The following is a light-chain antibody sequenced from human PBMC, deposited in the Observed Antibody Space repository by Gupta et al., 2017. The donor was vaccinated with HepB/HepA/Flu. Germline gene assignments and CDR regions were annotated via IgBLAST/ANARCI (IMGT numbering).Light chain of an antibody. CDR1: QSLLHSNGYNY. Sequence: EIVMTQSPLSLPVTPGEPASMSCRSSQSLLHSNGYNYMDWYLQKPGQSPQLLIDLGANRASGVPDRFSGSGSGKDFTLKISRVEAEDVGVYYCMQAIQAPWTFGQGTKVEIK. V-gene: IGKV2-28*01. CDR2: LGA. J-gene: IGKJ1*01. CDR3: MQAIQAPWT.